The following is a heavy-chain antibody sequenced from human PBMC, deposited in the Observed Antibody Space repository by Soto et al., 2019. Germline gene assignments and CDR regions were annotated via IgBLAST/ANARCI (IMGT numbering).Heavy chain of an antibody. CDR3: AKDRGVEVNYRFFDY. V-gene: IGHV3-30*18. CDR1: GFTFSSYG. J-gene: IGHJ4*02. CDR2: ISYDGRNR. D-gene: IGHD3-16*02. Sequence: QVQLVESGGGVVQPGRSLRLSCAASGFTFSSYGMHWVRQAPGMGLEWVAVISYDGRNRNYAGSVKGRFTISRDNSKITLYLQMNSLRAEDTAVYYCAKDRGVEVNYRFFDYWGQGTLVTVSS.